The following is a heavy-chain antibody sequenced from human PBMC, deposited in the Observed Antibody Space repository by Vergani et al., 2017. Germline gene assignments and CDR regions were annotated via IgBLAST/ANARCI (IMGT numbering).Heavy chain of an antibody. V-gene: IGHV3-53*01. CDR2: IYSGGST. Sequence: EVQLVESGGGLIQPGGSLRLSCAASGFTVSSNYMSWVRQAPGKGLEWVSVIYSGGSTYYADSVKGRFTISRDNSKNTLYLQMNSLRAEDTAVYYCASYYGGNSWDFDYWGQGTLVTVSS. D-gene: IGHD4-23*01. CDR3: ASYYGGNSWDFDY. CDR1: GFTVSSNY. J-gene: IGHJ4*02.